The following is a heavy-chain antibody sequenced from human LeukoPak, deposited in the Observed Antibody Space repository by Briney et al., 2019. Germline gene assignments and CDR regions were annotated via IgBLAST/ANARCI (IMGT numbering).Heavy chain of an antibody. V-gene: IGHV4-61*01. Sequence: SETLSLTCTVSGGSISSGSYYWSWIRQPPGKGLEWIGYIYYSGSTNYNPSLKSRVIISVDTSKNQFSLKLSSVTAADTAVYYCARSYYDFWSGYYGGAFDIWGQGTMVTVSS. D-gene: IGHD3-3*01. CDR1: GGSISSGSYY. CDR2: IYYSGST. J-gene: IGHJ3*02. CDR3: ARSYYDFWSGYYGGAFDI.